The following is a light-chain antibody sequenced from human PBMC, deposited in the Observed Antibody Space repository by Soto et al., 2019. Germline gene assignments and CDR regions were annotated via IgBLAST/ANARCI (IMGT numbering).Light chain of an antibody. CDR3: AAWDDSLNGWV. Sequence: QSVLTQPPSASGTPGQRVTISCSGSSSHIGSKTVNWYQQLPGTAPKVLIYSNNQRPSGVPDRFSGSKSGTSASLAISGLQSEDDADYYCAAWDDSLNGWVFGGGTQLTVL. J-gene: IGLJ3*02. V-gene: IGLV1-44*01. CDR2: SNN. CDR1: SSHIGSKT.